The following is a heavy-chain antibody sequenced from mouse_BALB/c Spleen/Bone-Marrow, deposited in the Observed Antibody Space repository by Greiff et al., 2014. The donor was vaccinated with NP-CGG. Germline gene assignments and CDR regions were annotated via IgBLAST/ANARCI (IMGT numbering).Heavy chain of an antibody. V-gene: IGHV1S56*01. D-gene: IGHD1-2*01. CDR1: GNTFTSYD. Sequence: VQLQQSGVELVKPGASVKLSCKASGNTFTSYDINWVRQRPEQGLEWIGWIFPGDSTTKYNEKFKRKATLSTDKSSSTVHMQLSRLTSEDSAVYFCVRSRLRDWYFDVWGAGTTVTISS. CDR3: VRSRLRDWYFDV. CDR2: IFPGDSTT. J-gene: IGHJ1*01.